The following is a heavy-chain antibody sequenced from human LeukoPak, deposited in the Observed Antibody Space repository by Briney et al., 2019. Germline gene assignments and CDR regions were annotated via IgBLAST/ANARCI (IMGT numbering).Heavy chain of an antibody. V-gene: IGHV1-18*01. J-gene: IGHJ1*01. CDR3: ARDKAVTTELTQYFHH. CDR2: ISGYNGYT. D-gene: IGHD4-11*01. Sequence: GASVKVSCKASGYTFTNYGVSWVRQAPGQGLEWMGWISGYNGYTNYAQKFQFRVTMTTDTSTSTAYMELRSLTSDDTAVYYCARDKAVTTELTQYFHHWGQGTLATVSS. CDR1: GYTFTNYG.